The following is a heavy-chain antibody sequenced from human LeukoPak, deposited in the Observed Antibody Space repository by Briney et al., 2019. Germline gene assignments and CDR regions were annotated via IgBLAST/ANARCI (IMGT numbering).Heavy chain of an antibody. D-gene: IGHD6-19*01. J-gene: IGHJ4*02. CDR2: IYYSGST. Sequence: SETLSLTCTVSGGSISPYYWSWIRQPPGKGLEWIGYIYYSGSTNYNPSLKSRVTISVDTSKNQFSLKLSSVTAADTAVYYCARGYLSGYSSGWYSYWGQGTLVTVSS. CDR1: GGSISPYY. V-gene: IGHV4-59*01. CDR3: ARGYLSGYSSGWYSY.